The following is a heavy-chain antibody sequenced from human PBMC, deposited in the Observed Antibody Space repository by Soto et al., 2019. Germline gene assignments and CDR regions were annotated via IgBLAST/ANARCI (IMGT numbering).Heavy chain of an antibody. CDR3: AKPDGATYNFRE. J-gene: IGHJ4*01. CDR2: ISRSGGST. D-gene: IGHD1-1*01. Sequence: EVQLLESGGGSVQPGGSLRLSCAASGFNFNTQSMSWVRQAPGQGLEWVSAISRSGGSTYYADSVNGRFTISRDNSKNALYLQINSLRAEDTALYYCAKPDGATYNFREWGQGPLVIVSS. V-gene: IGHV3-23*01. CDR1: GFNFNTQS.